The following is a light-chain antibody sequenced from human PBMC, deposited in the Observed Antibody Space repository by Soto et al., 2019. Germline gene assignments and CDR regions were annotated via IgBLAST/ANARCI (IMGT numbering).Light chain of an antibody. CDR2: VAS. V-gene: IGKV1-39*01. CDR1: QNISTY. Sequence: IQMTQSPSSLSASVGDTVTITCRARQNISTYLNWYQQKPGRAPNLLIYVASSVQSGVPSRFSGSGSGTDFSLIISSLQPEASATYYCQQSYNIPTFGQGTRLEIK. CDR3: QQSYNIPT. J-gene: IGKJ5*01.